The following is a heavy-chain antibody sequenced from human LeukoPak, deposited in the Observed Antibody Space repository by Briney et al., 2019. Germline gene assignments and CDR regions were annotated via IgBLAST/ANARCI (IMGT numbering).Heavy chain of an antibody. Sequence: GESLKISCKGSGYRFTSYWIGWVRQMPGKGLEWMGIIYPGDSDTRYSPSFQGQVTISADKSISTAYLQWSSLKASDTAMYYCARRATYCSSTSCPLDYWGQGTLVTVSS. J-gene: IGHJ4*02. V-gene: IGHV5-51*01. CDR2: IYPGDSDT. CDR1: GYRFTSYW. CDR3: ARRATYCSSTSCPLDY. D-gene: IGHD2-2*01.